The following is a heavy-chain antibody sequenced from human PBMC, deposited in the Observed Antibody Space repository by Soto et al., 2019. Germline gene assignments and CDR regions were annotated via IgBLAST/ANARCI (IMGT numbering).Heavy chain of an antibody. CDR2: ISYDGSNK. CDR3: AKGTTKPPAYWNPTQAYYYYYYGMDF. D-gene: IGHD1-1*01. Sequence: SLKIYWAASGFTFSSYCLHWVRQAPGKGLDGVAVISYDGSNKYYADSVKGRFTIARDNSKNTLYLQMNSLRAEDTAVYYCAKGTTKPPAYWNPTQAYYYYYYGMDFWGQGTTVTVSS. V-gene: IGHV3-30*18. CDR1: GFTFSSYC. J-gene: IGHJ6*02.